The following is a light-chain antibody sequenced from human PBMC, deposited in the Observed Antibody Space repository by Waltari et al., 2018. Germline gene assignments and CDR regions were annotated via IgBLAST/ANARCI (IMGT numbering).Light chain of an antibody. Sequence: QSALTQPASLSGSPGQSITISCSGTSDDIGGFNLVSWYQQYPGKAPKLIIYEVSKWPSGGFRRFSGSKSGSTASLTISGLQPEDGAEYFCCSYSRVTTYVVFGGGTRVTV. CDR2: EVS. CDR3: CSYSRVTTYVV. J-gene: IGLJ2*01. V-gene: IGLV2-23*02. CDR1: SDDIGGFNL.